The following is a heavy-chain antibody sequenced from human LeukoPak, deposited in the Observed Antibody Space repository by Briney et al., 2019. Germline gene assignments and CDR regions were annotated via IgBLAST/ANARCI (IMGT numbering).Heavy chain of an antibody. J-gene: IGHJ6*03. Sequence: SETLSLTCTVSGGSISSSSYYWGWIRQPPGKGLEWIGSIYYSGSTYYNPSLKSRVTISVDTSKNQFSLKLSFVTAADTAVYYCARLFADYYYMDVWGKGTTVTVSS. V-gene: IGHV4-39*01. D-gene: IGHD3-10*02. CDR2: IYYSGST. CDR3: ARLFADYYYMDV. CDR1: GGSISSSSYY.